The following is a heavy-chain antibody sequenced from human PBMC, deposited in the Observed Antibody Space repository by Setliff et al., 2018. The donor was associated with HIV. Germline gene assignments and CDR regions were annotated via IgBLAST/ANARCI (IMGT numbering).Heavy chain of an antibody. Sequence: ASVKVSCKASGYTFTDYYIHWVRQAPGQGLEWMGWINSASGGTNYDESSEYYADSVKGRFTISRDNSRTTMYLQMNSLRAEDTAVYYCAKRATATAPFDYWGQGTLVTVSS. CDR3: AKRATATAPFDY. J-gene: IGHJ4*02. CDR2: INSASGGT. CDR1: GYTFTDYY. V-gene: IGHV1-2*02. D-gene: IGHD2-15*01.